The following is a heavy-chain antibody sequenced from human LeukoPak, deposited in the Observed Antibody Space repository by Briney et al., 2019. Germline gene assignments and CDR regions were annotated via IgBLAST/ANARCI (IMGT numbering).Heavy chain of an antibody. CDR3: ARERIAAAGNWFDP. CDR1: GYSISSNYY. D-gene: IGHD6-13*01. J-gene: IGHJ5*02. Sequence: SETLSLTCTVSGYSISSNYYWAWIRQSPGKGLEWIGYIYYTGSTKYNPSLQSRVTISVDKSENQFSLKLSSVTAADTAVYYCARERIAAAGNWFDPWGQGTLVTVSS. CDR2: IYYTGST. V-gene: IGHV4-61*05.